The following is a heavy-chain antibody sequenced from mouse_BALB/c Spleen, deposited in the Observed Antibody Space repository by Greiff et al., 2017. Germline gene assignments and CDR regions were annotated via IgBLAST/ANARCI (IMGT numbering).Heavy chain of an antibody. CDR3: ARGGMITTPYAMDY. Sequence: DVMLVESGGGLVKPGGSLKLSCAASGFTFSSYAMSWVRQTPEKRLEWVASISSGGSTYYPDSVKGRFTISRDNARNILYLQMSSLRSEDTAMYYCARGGMITTPYAMDYWGQGTSVTVSS. V-gene: IGHV5-6-5*01. D-gene: IGHD2-4*01. CDR1: GFTFSSYA. J-gene: IGHJ4*01. CDR2: ISSGGST.